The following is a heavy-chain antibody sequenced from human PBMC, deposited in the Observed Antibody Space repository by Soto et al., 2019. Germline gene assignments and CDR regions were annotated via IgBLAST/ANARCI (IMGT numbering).Heavy chain of an antibody. D-gene: IGHD3-10*01. J-gene: IGHJ6*02. V-gene: IGHV1-2*02. CDR3: SRHVGRGKILYYYYGMDV. Sequence: ASVKVSCKASGYTFTGYYMNWVRQAPGQGLEWMGWINPNSGGTNYAQKFQGRVTMTRDTSISTAYMELSRLRSDDTAMYYCSRHVGRGKILYYYYGMDVWGQGTTVTVSS. CDR1: GYTFTGYY. CDR2: INPNSGGT.